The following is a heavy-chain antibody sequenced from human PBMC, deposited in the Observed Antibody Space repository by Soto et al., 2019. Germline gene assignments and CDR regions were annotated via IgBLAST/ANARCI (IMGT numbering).Heavy chain of an antibody. J-gene: IGHJ4*02. Sequence: ASVKFSCNASGYTFTSYYMHWVRQAPGQGLEWMGGIIPIFGTANYAQKFQGRVTITADESTSTAYMELSSLRSEDTAVYYCAASGYSGYDPPGHWGQGTLVTVSS. CDR1: GYTFTSYY. CDR3: AASGYSGYDPPGH. CDR2: IIPIFGTA. V-gene: IGHV1-69*01. D-gene: IGHD5-12*01.